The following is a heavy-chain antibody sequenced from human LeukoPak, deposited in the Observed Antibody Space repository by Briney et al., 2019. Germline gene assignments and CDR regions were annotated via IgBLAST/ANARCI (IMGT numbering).Heavy chain of an antibody. V-gene: IGHV4-59*01. CDR1: AAPISSYY. CDR3: AGGGSLVGTTPHDTFDI. J-gene: IGHJ3*02. CDR2: IYYSGST. Sequence: PSETLSLTCTVSAAPISSYYWSWIRQPPGKGLEWIGYIYYSGSTNYNPSLKSRVAISVDTSKNQVSLRLSSVTAADTAVYYCAGGGSLVGTTPHDTFDIWGQGTVVTVS. D-gene: IGHD1-26*01.